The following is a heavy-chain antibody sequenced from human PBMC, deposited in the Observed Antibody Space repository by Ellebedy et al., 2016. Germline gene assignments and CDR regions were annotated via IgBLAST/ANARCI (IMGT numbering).Heavy chain of an antibody. J-gene: IGHJ4*02. CDR2: ISGAGYTT. V-gene: IGHV3-23*01. CDR3: KHGHYADY. D-gene: IGHD2-21*01. Sequence: GESLKISXATSGFSFSNYFMTWIRRAPGKGLEWVATISGAGYTTFFADSVKGRFTISRDNSKNTLYLQMNNVRAEDTAVYYCKHGHYADYWGQGTLVTVSS. CDR1: GFSFSNYF.